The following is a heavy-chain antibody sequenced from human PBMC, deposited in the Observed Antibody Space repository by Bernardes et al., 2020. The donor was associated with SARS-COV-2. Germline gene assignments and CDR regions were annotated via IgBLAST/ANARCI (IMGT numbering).Heavy chain of an antibody. J-gene: IGHJ4*02. D-gene: IGHD1-26*01. CDR1: GFTFSSYC. CDR2: INGDGTST. V-gene: IGHV3-74*01. Sequence: GGSLRLSCAASGFTFSSYCMHWVRQVPGKGLVWVSRINGDGTSTTYADSVKGRFTISRDNAKNTLYLQMNSLRAEDTAVYYCARGSGNYYFDYWGQGTLVTVSS. CDR3: ARGSGNYYFDY.